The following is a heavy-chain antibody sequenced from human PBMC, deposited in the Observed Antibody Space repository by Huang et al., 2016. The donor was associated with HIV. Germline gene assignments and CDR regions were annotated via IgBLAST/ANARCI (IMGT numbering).Heavy chain of an antibody. V-gene: IGHV4-34*01. J-gene: IGHJ3*02. CDR1: GVSFSGYY. CDR3: ARERMMSWLDDHDAFDI. CDR2: INHSGST. D-gene: IGHD1-1*01. Sequence: QVQLQQWGAGLLKPSETLSLTCAVYGVSFSGYYWSWLRQSPGKGLEWIGEINHSGSTNYNPSLKSRLTISVDTSKNQFSLKLSSVTAADTAVYYCARERMMSWLDDHDAFDIWGQGTMVTVSS.